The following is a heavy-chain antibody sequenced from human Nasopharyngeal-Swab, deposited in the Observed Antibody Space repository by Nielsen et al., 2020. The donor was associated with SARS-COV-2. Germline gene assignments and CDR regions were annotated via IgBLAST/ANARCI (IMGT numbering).Heavy chain of an antibody. CDR3: ARVPGYYDFWSGQYYYYYMDV. V-gene: IGHV4-39*07. CDR1: GGSISSSSYY. D-gene: IGHD3-3*01. J-gene: IGHJ6*03. Sequence: SETLSLTCTVSGGSISSSSYYWGWIRQPPGKGLEWIGSIYYSGSTYYNPSLKSRVTISVDTSKNPFSLKLSSVTAADTAVYYCARVPGYYDFWSGQYYYYYMDVWGKGTTVTVSS. CDR2: IYYSGST.